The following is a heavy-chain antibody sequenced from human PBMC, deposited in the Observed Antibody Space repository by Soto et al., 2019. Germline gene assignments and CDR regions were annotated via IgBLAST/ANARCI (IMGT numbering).Heavy chain of an antibody. CDR1: GFTFSNYA. CDR3: AKRDSSDNYPYYLDY. V-gene: IGHV3-23*01. CDR2: ISGGGGST. D-gene: IGHD3-22*01. Sequence: PGGSLRLSCAASGFTFSNYAMSWVRQAPGKGLEWVSAISGGGGSTYYADSVKGRFTISRDNSKNTLYLQMSSLRAEDAAVYYCAKRDSSDNYPYYLDYWGQGTQVTVSS. J-gene: IGHJ4*02.